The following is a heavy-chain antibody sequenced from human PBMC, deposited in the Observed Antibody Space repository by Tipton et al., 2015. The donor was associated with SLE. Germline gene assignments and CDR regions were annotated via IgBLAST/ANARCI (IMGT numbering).Heavy chain of an antibody. D-gene: IGHD2/OR15-2a*01. J-gene: IGHJ5*02. CDR1: GDSITRISYY. CDR2: VSFGGTT. V-gene: IGHV4-39*01. Sequence: TLSLTCSVSGDSITRISYYWGWIRQPPGRGLEWIGSVSFGGTTYYNPSLESRVTISIDTSKSQFSLKLTSVTAADTAVYYCARQGEYSHSSGFWFDPWGQGSLVTVSS. CDR3: ARQGEYSHSSGFWFDP.